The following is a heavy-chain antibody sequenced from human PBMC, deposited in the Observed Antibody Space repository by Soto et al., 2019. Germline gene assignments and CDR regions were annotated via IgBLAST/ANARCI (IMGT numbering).Heavy chain of an antibody. Sequence: GESLKISCKGSGYSFVSYWIAWVRQMPGKGLEWMGGIYPGDSDTTYSPSIQGQVTISADKSSTTVYLQWNTLKASDTAIYYCAKTDGYEVEYWGQGTQVTVSS. CDR2: IYPGDSDT. D-gene: IGHD5-18*01. CDR1: GYSFVSYW. CDR3: AKTDGYEVEY. V-gene: IGHV5-51*01. J-gene: IGHJ4*02.